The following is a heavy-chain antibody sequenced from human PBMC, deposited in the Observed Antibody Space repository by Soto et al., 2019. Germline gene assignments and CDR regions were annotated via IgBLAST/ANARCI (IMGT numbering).Heavy chain of an antibody. Sequence: HVQLVQSGAELKKPGASLRVSCKASGYTFTDYYIHWVRQAPGQGLQWMGWINPYNGATSYAQKFQAWVTMTRDTSISTAYMELSRLTSDDTAVYYCARAQELRSCDWSWGGGAFDIWGQGTMVTASS. CDR3: ARAQELRSCDWSWGGGAFDI. J-gene: IGHJ3*02. CDR1: GYTFTDYY. V-gene: IGHV1-2*04. D-gene: IGHD3-9*01. CDR2: INPYNGAT.